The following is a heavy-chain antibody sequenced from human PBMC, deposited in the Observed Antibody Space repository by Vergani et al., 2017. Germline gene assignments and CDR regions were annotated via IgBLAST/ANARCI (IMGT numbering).Heavy chain of an antibody. CDR3: ARVLGEAPCYYYYYMDV. D-gene: IGHD3-16*01. CDR2: IYYSGST. Sequence: QVQLQESGPGLVKPSETLSLTCTVSGGSISSYYWSWIRQPPGKGLEWIGYIYYSGSTNYNPSLKSRVTISVDTSKNQFSLKLSSVTAADTAVYYCARVLGEAPCYYYYYMDVWGKGTTVTVSS. J-gene: IGHJ6*03. V-gene: IGHV4-59*01. CDR1: GGSISSYY.